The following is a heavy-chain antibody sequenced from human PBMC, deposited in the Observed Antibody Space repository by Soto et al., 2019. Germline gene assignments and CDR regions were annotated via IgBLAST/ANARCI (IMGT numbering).Heavy chain of an antibody. V-gene: IGHV4-39*01. CDR1: GGSISSSSYY. D-gene: IGHD2-2*02. Sequence: SETLSLTCTVSGGSISSSSYYWGWIRQPPGKGLEWIGSIYYSGSTYYNPSLKSRVTISVDTSKNQFSLKLSSVTAADTAVYYCARLNRYCSSTSCYTGVYNWFDPWGQGTLVTGSS. J-gene: IGHJ5*02. CDR3: ARLNRYCSSTSCYTGVYNWFDP. CDR2: IYYSGST.